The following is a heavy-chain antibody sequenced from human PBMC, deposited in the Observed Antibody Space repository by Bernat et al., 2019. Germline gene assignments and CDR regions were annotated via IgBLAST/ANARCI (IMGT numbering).Heavy chain of an antibody. J-gene: IGHJ5*02. D-gene: IGHD6-19*01. CDR2: ISYDGSNK. V-gene: IGHV3-30-3*01. Sequence: QVQLVESGGGVVQPGRSLRLSCAASGFTFSSYAMHWVRQAPGKGLEWVAVISYDGSNKFYTDSVKGQFIISKDDSKNTLYLQMNSLRVEDTAVYYCARSLVAGGPDWFDPWGQGTLVTVSS. CDR3: ARSLVAGGPDWFDP. CDR1: GFTFSSYA.